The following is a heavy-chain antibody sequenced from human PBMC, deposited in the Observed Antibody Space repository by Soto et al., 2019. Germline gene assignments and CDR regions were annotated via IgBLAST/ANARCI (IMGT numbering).Heavy chain of an antibody. V-gene: IGHV1-69*19. CDR2: IAPMFGTE. Sequence: QVQLVQSGAEVRKPGSSVKVSCMASGDSFSRDAFSWVRQAPGQGLEWMGGIAPMFGTETYAVKFHERVRLKAAESTLTVYLEIRSLLSEYTAVYYWARAVELATAPVRTWGKGSAVMVSS. D-gene: IGHD5-18*01. J-gene: IGHJ5*02. CDR3: ARAVELATAPVRT. CDR1: GDSFSRDA.